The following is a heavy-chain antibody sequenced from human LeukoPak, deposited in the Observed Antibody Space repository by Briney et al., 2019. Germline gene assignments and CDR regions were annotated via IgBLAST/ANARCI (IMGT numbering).Heavy chain of an antibody. V-gene: IGHV4-31*11. Sequence: SETLSLTCAVYGGSFSGYYWSWIRQHPGKGLEWIGYIYYSGSTYYNPSLKSRVTISVDTSKNQFSLKLSSVTAADTAVYYCARGDSDYYDSSGIDAFDIWGQGTMVTVSS. D-gene: IGHD3-22*01. J-gene: IGHJ3*02. CDR3: ARGDSDYYDSSGIDAFDI. CDR2: IYYSGST. CDR1: GGSFSGYY.